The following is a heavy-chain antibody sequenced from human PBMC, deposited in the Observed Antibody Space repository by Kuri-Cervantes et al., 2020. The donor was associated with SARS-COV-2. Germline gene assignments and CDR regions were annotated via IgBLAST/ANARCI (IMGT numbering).Heavy chain of an antibody. V-gene: IGHV5-51*01. CDR2: IYPGDSDT. Sequence: NVSCKGSGYSFTSYWISWVRQMPGKGLEWMGIIYPGDSDTRYSPSFQGQVTISADKSISTAYLQWSSLKASDTAMYYCARPSDYCSSTSCLDYWCQGTLVTVSS. CDR1: GYSFTSYW. J-gene: IGHJ4*02. CDR3: ARPSDYCSSTSCLDY. D-gene: IGHD2-2*01.